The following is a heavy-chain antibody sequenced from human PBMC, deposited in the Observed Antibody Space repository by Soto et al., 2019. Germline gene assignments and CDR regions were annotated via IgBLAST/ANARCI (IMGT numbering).Heavy chain of an antibody. D-gene: IGHD1-26*01. CDR3: AILVSWENAFDI. CDR1: GYTFTGYY. V-gene: IGHV1-2*04. J-gene: IGHJ3*02. Sequence: QVQLVQSGAEVKKPGASVKVSCKASGYTFTGYYMHWVRQAPGQGLEWMGWINPNSGDTNYAQKFQGWVTMTRDTSISTAYMELSRLRSDDTAVYYCAILVSWENAFDIWGQGTMVTVSS. CDR2: INPNSGDT.